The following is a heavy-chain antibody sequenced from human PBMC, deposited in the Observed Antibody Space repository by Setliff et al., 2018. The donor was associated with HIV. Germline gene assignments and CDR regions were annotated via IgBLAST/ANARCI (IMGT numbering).Heavy chain of an antibody. V-gene: IGHV4-61*02. Sequence: SETLSLTCTVSGGSINSGTYYWSWIRQPAGKGLEWIGRVYNSGSANYNPSLTSRVTMSVDTSKNQFYLNLNSLTAADTAIYYCARGAEYPNWYFDLWGRGTLVTVSS. CDR2: VYNSGSA. CDR1: GGSINSGTYY. J-gene: IGHJ2*01. CDR3: ARGAEYPNWYFDL.